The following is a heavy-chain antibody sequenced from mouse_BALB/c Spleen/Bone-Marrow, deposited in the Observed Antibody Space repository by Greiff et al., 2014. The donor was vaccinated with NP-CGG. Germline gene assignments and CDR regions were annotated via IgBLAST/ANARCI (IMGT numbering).Heavy chain of an antibody. CDR3: ARWKDGYYSWFAY. Sequence: SGPELVKPGAPVKISCKTSGYTFTEYTMHWVKQSHGKSLEWIGGINPNNGGTSYNQKFKGKATLTVDKSSSTAYMELRSPTSEDSAVYYCARWKDGYYSWFAYWGQGTLVTVSA. D-gene: IGHD2-3*01. CDR1: GYTFTEYT. J-gene: IGHJ3*01. V-gene: IGHV1-18*01. CDR2: INPNNGGT.